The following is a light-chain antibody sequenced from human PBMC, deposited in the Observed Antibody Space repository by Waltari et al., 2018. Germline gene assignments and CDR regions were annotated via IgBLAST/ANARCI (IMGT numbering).Light chain of an antibody. V-gene: IGLV2-8*01. Sequence: QSALTQPPSASGSPGQSVTISCTGTNSNIGRYNFVSWYQQHPGKAPKLMIYEVYKRPSVVPDRFSGSKSGNTASLTVSGLQTEDEADYYCSSYAGNKNLIFGAGTKLTVL. J-gene: IGLJ2*01. CDR1: NSNIGRYNF. CDR3: SSYAGNKNLI. CDR2: EVY.